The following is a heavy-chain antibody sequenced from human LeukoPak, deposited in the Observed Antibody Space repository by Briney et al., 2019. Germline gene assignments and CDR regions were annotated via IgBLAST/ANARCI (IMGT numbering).Heavy chain of an antibody. J-gene: IGHJ4*02. V-gene: IGHV3-30*01. CDR1: GFTFSSYA. CDR2: ISYDGSNK. Sequence: GGSLRLSCAASGFTFSSYAMHWVRQAPGKGLEWVAVISYDGSNKYCADSVKGRFTISRNNSKNTLYLQMNSLRAEDTAVYYCARDYFDYWGQGTLVTVSS. CDR3: ARDYFDY.